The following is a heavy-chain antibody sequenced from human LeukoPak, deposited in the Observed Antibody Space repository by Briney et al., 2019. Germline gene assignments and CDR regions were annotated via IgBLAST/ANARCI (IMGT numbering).Heavy chain of an antibody. CDR3: ARGYQVRPAANPGCLVY. CDR2: VNPRNGGT. CDR1: GYPFTGYY. J-gene: IGHJ4*02. V-gene: IGHV1-2*02. D-gene: IGHD2-2*01. Sequence: ASVRVSCKASGYPFTGYYVHWVRQAPGHGLEWMGWVNPRNGGTHSAQKFQGRVSMTGDTSITTAYMELSSLTSDDTAVYYCARGYQVRPAANPGCLVYWGQGTLVTVSS.